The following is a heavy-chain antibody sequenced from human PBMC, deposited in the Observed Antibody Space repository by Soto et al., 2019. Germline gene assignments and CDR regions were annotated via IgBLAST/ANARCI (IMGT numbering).Heavy chain of an antibody. Sequence: QVQLQQWGAGLLKPSETLSLTCAVYGGSFSGYYWSWIRQPPGRGLEWIGEINHSGSTYYNPSLTSRVTISVATSTNHFSLKLTSVTAADAAVYYCARGGIAARLQHWGQGTLVTVSS. J-gene: IGHJ1*01. CDR2: INHSGST. CDR3: ARGGIAARLQH. CDR1: GGSFSGYY. V-gene: IGHV4-34*01. D-gene: IGHD6-6*01.